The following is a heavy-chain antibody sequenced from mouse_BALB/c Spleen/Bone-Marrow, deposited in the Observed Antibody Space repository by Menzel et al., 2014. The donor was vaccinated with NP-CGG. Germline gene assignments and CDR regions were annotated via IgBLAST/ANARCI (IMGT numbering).Heavy chain of an antibody. Sequence: EVQVVESGAELVKPGASVKLSCTASGFNIKDTYMHWVKQRPDQGLEWIGSIDPANGNTKYNPKFQGKATITSDTSSNTAYLQLSSLTSGDTAVYYCVGWEDYWCQGTTLTVSS. J-gene: IGHJ2*01. V-gene: IGHV14-3*02. CDR2: IDPANGNT. D-gene: IGHD4-1*01. CDR3: VGWEDY. CDR1: GFNIKDTY.